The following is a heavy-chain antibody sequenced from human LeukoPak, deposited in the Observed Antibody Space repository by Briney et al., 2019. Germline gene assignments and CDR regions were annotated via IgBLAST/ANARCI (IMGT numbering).Heavy chain of an antibody. D-gene: IGHD1-26*01. CDR2: IKQDGSET. CDR3: TRENSGSLSLEY. Sequence: PGGSLRLSCAASGYTFSSYWMNWVRQAPGKGLEWVASIKQDGSETYYMESVQGRFTISRDNDMNFLYLQLSSLRAEDTAVYYCTRENSGSLSLEYWGQGTLVTVSS. J-gene: IGHJ4*02. CDR1: GYTFSSYW. V-gene: IGHV3-7*01.